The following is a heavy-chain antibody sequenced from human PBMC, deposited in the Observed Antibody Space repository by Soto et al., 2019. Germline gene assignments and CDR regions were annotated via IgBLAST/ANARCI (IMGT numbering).Heavy chain of an antibody. Sequence: ASVKVSCKASGYSFTTYGVTWVRQAPGQGLEWMGWISTYNGDTRVAQQHQGRVTLTTDTSTNAAHMELRSLRSEETAIYYCARTEGRSTRGDYWGQGTLVTVSS. CDR2: ISTYNGDT. CDR1: GYSFTTYG. D-gene: IGHD2-8*01. CDR3: ARTEGRSTRGDY. J-gene: IGHJ4*02. V-gene: IGHV1-18*01.